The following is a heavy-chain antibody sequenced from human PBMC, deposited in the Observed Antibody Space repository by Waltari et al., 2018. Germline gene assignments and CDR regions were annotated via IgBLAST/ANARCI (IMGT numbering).Heavy chain of an antibody. J-gene: IGHJ5*01. V-gene: IGHV4-39*07. D-gene: IGHD3-22*01. CDR2: VYISGTT. Sequence: LQLQESGPGLVKASETLSLNGTVSDDSTRYSSYFWGWIRQPPGKGLEWIGSVYISGTTYYNPSLKGRVTMSLETSKNQFSLKLKSVTAADTAVYYCARGGYYYDTLGDSWGQGTLVTVSS. CDR1: DDSTRYSSYF. CDR3: ARGGYYYDTLGDS.